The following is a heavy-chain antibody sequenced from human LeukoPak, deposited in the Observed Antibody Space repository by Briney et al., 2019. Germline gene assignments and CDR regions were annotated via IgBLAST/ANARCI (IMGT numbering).Heavy chain of an antibody. V-gene: IGHV3-53*01. CDR3: ARDWSHRCFDY. CDR1: GFTVSNNY. J-gene: IGHJ4*02. CDR2: IHSGGST. Sequence: PGGSLRLSCAASGFTVSNNYMSWVRQAPGKGLEWVSVIHSGGSTYYADSVKGRFTISRDNSKNTLYLQMNSLRAEDTAVYYCARDWSHRCFDYWGQGTLVTVSS. D-gene: IGHD3-3*01.